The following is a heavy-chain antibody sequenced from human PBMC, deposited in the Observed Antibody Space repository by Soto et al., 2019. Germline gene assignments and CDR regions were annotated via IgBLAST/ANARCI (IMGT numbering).Heavy chain of an antibody. J-gene: IGHJ4*02. Sequence: WWSLRLSCSASVFTFSSYAMSWVRQAPGKGLEWVSGISGSGGSTNYADSVKGRFTISRDKSKNTLYLQMNSLRAEDTAVYYCAKEDGYNYFDYWGQGTLVTVSS. V-gene: IGHV3-23*01. CDR3: AKEDGYNYFDY. CDR2: ISGSGGST. D-gene: IGHD5-12*01. CDR1: VFTFSSYA.